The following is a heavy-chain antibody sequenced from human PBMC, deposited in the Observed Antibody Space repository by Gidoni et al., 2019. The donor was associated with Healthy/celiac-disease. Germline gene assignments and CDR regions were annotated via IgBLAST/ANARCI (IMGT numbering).Heavy chain of an antibody. CDR3: AKPLGAPPPAYDAFDI. CDR1: GSTFCSYA. CDR2: ISGSGGST. J-gene: IGHJ3*02. V-gene: IGHV3-23*04. D-gene: IGHD3-10*01. Sequence: EVPLAESGGGLVQPGWSLRLPCAAPGSTFCSYAMSWVRQAPGKGLRWGSTISGSGGSTDYADSVKGRFTISRENSKNTGYLEMKSRRAEDGAVYYCAKPLGAPPPAYDAFDIWGQGTMVTVSS.